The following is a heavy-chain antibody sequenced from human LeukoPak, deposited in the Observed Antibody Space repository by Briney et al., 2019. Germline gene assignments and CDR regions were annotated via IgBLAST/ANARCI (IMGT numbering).Heavy chain of an antibody. Sequence: WALRLSSASSGFTSTNHAMSGVRQAPGRGLEWVSAISGSGDATKYADSVKGQFTISRDNFKNTVSLQMSSLRAEDTAVYYCARDHVTVGLLFDYWGQGTLVTVSS. D-gene: IGHD2/OR15-2a*01. CDR3: ARDHVTVGLLFDY. V-gene: IGHV3-23*01. CDR1: GFTSTNHA. J-gene: IGHJ4*02. CDR2: ISGSGDAT.